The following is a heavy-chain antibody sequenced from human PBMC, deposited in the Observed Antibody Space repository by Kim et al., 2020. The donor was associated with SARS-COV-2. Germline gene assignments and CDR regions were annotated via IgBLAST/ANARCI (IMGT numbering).Heavy chain of an antibody. J-gene: IGHJ4*02. CDR2: ISGSGVST. CDR1: GFTFSNYA. Sequence: GGSLRLSCAASGFTFSNYAMTWVRQAPGKGLEWVSSISGSGVSTYYAVSVKGRFTISRDNSKDTLYLQMNSLRAEDTAVFYWAKGSCPNGVCYTDYWGQGTLVTVSS. D-gene: IGHD2-8*01. V-gene: IGHV3-23*01. CDR3: AKGSCPNGVCYTDY.